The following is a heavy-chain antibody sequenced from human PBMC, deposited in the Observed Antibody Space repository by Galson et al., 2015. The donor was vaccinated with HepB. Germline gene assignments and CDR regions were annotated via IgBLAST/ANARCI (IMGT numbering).Heavy chain of an antibody. CDR1: GFTFSSYG. CDR2: ISYDGSNK. J-gene: IGHJ4*02. V-gene: IGHV3-30*18. D-gene: IGHD3-9*01. CDR3: AKDQKTSNVLRYFDWLLPFDY. Sequence: SLRLSCAASGFTFSSYGMHWVRQAPGKGLEWVAVISYDGSNKYYADSVKGRFTISRDNSKNTLYLQMNSLRAEDTAVYYCAKDQKTSNVLRYFDWLLPFDYWGQGTLVTVSS.